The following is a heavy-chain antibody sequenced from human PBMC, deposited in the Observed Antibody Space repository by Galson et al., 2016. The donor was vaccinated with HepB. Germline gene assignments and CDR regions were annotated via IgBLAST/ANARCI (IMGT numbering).Heavy chain of an antibody. V-gene: IGHV5-51*01. CDR1: GYSFSNYW. D-gene: IGHD2/OR15-2a*01. CDR2: VYPGDSDK. Sequence: QSGAEVKKPGESLKISCRGSGYSFSNYWIAWVRQMPGKGLEWMGDVYPGDSDKRYSPYFQGQVTISVDKSITTAYLQWNSLKSSDTSIYYCARATFVFDYWGLGTLVTVSS. CDR3: ARATFVFDY. J-gene: IGHJ4*02.